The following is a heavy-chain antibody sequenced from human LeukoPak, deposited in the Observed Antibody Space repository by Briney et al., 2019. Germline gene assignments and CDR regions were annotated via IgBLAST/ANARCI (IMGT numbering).Heavy chain of an antibody. CDR1: EFTFSKYW. V-gene: IGHV3-7*04. CDR2: IKQDGSEK. J-gene: IGHJ4*02. CDR3: AGGSGWTTTY. D-gene: IGHD3/OR15-3a*01. Sequence: GGSLRLSCAASEFTFSKYWMSWVRQAPGNGLEWVGNIKQDGSEKFYVDSVRGRFTISRDNTKNSLYLQMDSVRVEDTAVYYCAGGSGWTTTYWGQGTLVTVSS.